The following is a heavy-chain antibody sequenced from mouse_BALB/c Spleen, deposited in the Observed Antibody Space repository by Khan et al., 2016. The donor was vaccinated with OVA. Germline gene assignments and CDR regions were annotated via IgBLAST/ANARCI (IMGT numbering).Heavy chain of an antibody. J-gene: IGHJ1*01. CDR1: GYTFTNYG. V-gene: IGHV9-3-1*01. CDR2: INTYTGEP. CDR3: ARMKPYYYVDL. Sequence: QIQLVQSGPELKKPGETVKISCKASGYTFTNYGMNWVKQAPGKGLKWMGWINTYTGEPTYADDFKGRFAFSLAPYANPAYLQINNLKYEDTAKYFCARMKPYYYVDLWGAGTPVTVSA.